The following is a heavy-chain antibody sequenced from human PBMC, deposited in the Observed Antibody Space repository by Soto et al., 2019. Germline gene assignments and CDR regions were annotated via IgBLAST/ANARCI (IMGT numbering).Heavy chain of an antibody. J-gene: IGHJ4*02. Sequence: ASVKVSCKASGYTFTGYYMHWVRRAPGQGLEWMGWINPNSGGTKYAQKFQGRVTMTRDTSISTAYMELSRLRSDDTAVYYCASSLWSTEAFDYWGQGTLVTVSS. V-gene: IGHV1-2*02. CDR2: INPNSGGT. D-gene: IGHD5-18*01. CDR1: GYTFTGYY. CDR3: ASSLWSTEAFDY.